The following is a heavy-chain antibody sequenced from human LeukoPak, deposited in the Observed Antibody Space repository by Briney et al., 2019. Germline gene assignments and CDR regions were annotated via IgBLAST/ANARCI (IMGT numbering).Heavy chain of an antibody. CDR3: ARSSAIPYYYYYYGMDV. CDR2: ISSSSSAI. CDR1: GFTFSSYS. J-gene: IGHJ6*02. Sequence: GGSLRLSCAAYGFTFSSYSMNWVRQAPGKGLEWVSYISSSSSAIYYADSVKGRFTISRDNAKNSLYLQMNSLRAEDTAVYYCARSSAIPYYYYYYGMDVWGQGTTVTVSS. V-gene: IGHV3-48*01. D-gene: IGHD2-2*02.